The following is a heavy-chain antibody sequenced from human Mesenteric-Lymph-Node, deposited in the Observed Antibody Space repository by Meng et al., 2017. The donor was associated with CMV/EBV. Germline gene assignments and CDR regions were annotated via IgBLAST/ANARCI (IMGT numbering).Heavy chain of an antibody. Sequence: ASVKVSCKTSGVTFSRYAISWVRQAPGQGLEWMGITDPSGGTTSYAQKFQGRVTMTRDTSTSTVYMELSSLRSEDTAVYYCARARLSGHGSGLDPWGQGTLVTVSS. CDR1: GVTFSRYA. J-gene: IGHJ5*02. CDR3: ARARLSGHGSGLDP. D-gene: IGHD5-12*01. V-gene: IGHV1-46*01. CDR2: TDPSGGTT.